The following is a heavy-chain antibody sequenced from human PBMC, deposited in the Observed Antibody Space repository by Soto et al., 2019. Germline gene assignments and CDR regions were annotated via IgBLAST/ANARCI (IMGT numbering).Heavy chain of an antibody. J-gene: IGHJ6*02. CDR1: GYTLTELS. CDR3: AISPRRYSSSWRYYYYGMDV. D-gene: IGHD6-13*01. CDR2: FDPEDGET. V-gene: IGHV1-24*01. Sequence: ASGKVSCKVSGYTLTELSMHWVRQAPGKGLEWMGGFDPEDGETIYAQKFQGRVTMTEDTSTDTAYMELSSLRSEDTAVYYCAISPRRYSSSWRYYYYGMDVWGQGTTVTVSS.